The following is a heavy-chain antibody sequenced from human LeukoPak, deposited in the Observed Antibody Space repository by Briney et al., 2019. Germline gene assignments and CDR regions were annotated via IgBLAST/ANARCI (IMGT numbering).Heavy chain of an antibody. CDR1: GFTFSSYS. Sequence: GGSLRLSCAASGFTFSSYSMNWVRQAPGKGLEWVSSISSSSSYIYYADSVKGRFTISRDNAKNSLYLQMNSLRAEDTAVYYCASLYDILTEYGMDVWGQGTTVTVSS. D-gene: IGHD3-9*01. V-gene: IGHV3-21*01. CDR3: ASLYDILTEYGMDV. CDR2: ISSSSSYI. J-gene: IGHJ6*02.